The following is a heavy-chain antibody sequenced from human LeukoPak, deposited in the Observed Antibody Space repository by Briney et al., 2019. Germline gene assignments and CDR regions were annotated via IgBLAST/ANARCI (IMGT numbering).Heavy chain of an antibody. CDR1: GFTFSSYS. J-gene: IGHJ4*02. Sequence: GGSLRLSCAASGFTFSSYSMNWVRQAPGKGLEWVSSISSSSSYIYYADSVKGRFTISRDNAKNSLYLQMNSLRAEDTAVYYCARAFIAVAGFDYWGQGTRVTVSS. V-gene: IGHV3-21*01. CDR3: ARAFIAVAGFDY. CDR2: ISSSSSYI. D-gene: IGHD6-19*01.